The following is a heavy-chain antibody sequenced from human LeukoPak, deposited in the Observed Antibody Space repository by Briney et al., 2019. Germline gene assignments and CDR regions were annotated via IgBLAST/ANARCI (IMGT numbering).Heavy chain of an antibody. CDR3: ARGRGVLVPAATWFDP. J-gene: IGHJ5*02. V-gene: IGHV1-2*02. CDR1: RYTFTDYY. CDR2: IHPNSGGT. Sequence: GASVKVSCKASRYTFTDYYMHWVRQAPGQRREWMGWIHPNSGGTNYAQKFQGRVTMTRDTSISTAYMELSRLRSDDTAVYYCARGRGVLVPAATWFDPWGQGTLVTVSS. D-gene: IGHD2-2*01.